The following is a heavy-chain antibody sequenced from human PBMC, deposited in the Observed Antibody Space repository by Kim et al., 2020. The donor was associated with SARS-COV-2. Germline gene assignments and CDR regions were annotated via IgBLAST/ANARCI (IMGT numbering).Heavy chain of an antibody. V-gene: IGHV3-21*01. J-gene: IGHJ3*02. Sequence: ADSVKDLFTISRAHAKNSLYLQMNSRRAEDTAVYYCARDCGSDSSDAFDIWGQGTMVTVSS. CDR3: ARDCGSDSSDAFDI. D-gene: IGHD2-21*02.